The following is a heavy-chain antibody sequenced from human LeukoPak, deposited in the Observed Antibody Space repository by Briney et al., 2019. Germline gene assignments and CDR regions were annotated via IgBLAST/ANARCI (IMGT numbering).Heavy chain of an antibody. CDR3: ARAHRSRAFDY. J-gene: IGHJ4*02. CDR1: GFTFDNYW. CDR2: IKQDGSEK. V-gene: IGHV3-7*01. Sequence: GGSLRLSCAASGFTFDNYWMSWVRQAPGNGLEWVANIKQDGSEKYYVDSVRGRFTISRDNAKNSLYLQMNSLRAEDTAVYYCARAHRSRAFDYWGQGTLVTVSS. D-gene: IGHD1-14*01.